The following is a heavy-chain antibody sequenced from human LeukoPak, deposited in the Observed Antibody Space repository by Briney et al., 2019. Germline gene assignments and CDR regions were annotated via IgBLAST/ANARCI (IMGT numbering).Heavy chain of an antibody. Sequence: ASVKVSCKASGYTFTGYYMHWVRQAPGQGLEWMGWINPNSGGTNYAQKFQGWVTMTRDTSISTAYMELRSLRSDDTAVYYCARGMLYYFDYWGQGTLVTVSS. V-gene: IGHV1-2*04. CDR1: GYTFTGYY. D-gene: IGHD2-8*01. CDR3: ARGMLYYFDY. J-gene: IGHJ4*02. CDR2: INPNSGGT.